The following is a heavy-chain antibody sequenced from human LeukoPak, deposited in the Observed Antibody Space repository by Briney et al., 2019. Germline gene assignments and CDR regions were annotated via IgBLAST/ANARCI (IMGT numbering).Heavy chain of an antibody. Sequence: SETLSLXCTVSGGFMSRYYWSWIRHPPGKGVEWIGYIYYSGSTNYNPSLKTRDTISVDTSKNQFSLTLSSVTAADTAVYYCASSPPMVRGVSAFDIWGQGTMVTVSS. V-gene: IGHV4-59*01. D-gene: IGHD3-10*01. CDR3: ASSPPMVRGVSAFDI. CDR2: IYYSGST. J-gene: IGHJ3*02. CDR1: GGFMSRYY.